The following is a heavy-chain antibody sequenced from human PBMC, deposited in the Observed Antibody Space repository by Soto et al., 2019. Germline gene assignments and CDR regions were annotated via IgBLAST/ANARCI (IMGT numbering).Heavy chain of an antibody. D-gene: IGHD1-7*01. Sequence: PGGSLRLSCAASGFTFSSYSMNWVRQAPGKGLEWVSSISSSSSYIYYADSVKGRFTISRDNAKNSLYLQMNSLRAEDTAVYYCARDKSPEFVELPYPMLGDIWGQGTMVTVSS. V-gene: IGHV3-21*01. CDR3: ARDKSPEFVELPYPMLGDI. J-gene: IGHJ3*02. CDR1: GFTFSSYS. CDR2: ISSSSSYI.